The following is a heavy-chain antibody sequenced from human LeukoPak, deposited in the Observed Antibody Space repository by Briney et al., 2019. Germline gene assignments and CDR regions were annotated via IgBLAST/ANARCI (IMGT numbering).Heavy chain of an antibody. CDR1: GGSISSSSYY. CDR2: IHYSGST. J-gene: IGHJ4*02. V-gene: IGHV4-39*07. Sequence: SETLSLTCTVSGGSISSSSYYWGWIRQPPGKGLEWIGYIHYSGSTNYNPSLKSRLTISVETSKNQFSLKLRSVTAAGTAVYYCARVTGYVIEDYFDYWGQGTLVTVSS. CDR3: ARVTGYVIEDYFDY. D-gene: IGHD3-22*01.